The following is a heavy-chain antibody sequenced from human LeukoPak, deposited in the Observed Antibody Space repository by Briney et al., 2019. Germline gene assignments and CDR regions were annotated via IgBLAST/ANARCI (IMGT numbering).Heavy chain of an antibody. CDR3: ARGGIAPLQNAFDI. J-gene: IGHJ3*02. Sequence: ASVKVSCKASGYTFTSYAMNWVRQAPGQGLEWMGWINTNTGNPTYAQGFTGRFVFSLDTSVSTAYLQISSIKAEDTAVYYCARGGIAPLQNAFDIWGQGTMVTVSS. CDR1: GYTFTSYA. V-gene: IGHV7-4-1*02. CDR2: INTNTGNP. D-gene: IGHD6-6*01.